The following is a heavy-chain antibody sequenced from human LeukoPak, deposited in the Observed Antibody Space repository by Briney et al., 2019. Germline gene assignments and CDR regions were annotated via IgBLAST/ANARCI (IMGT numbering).Heavy chain of an antibody. CDR1: GGSFSGYY. V-gene: IGHV4-34*01. D-gene: IGHD1-14*01. Sequence: PSGTLSLTCAVYGGSFSGYYWSWIRQPPGKGLEWIGEINHSGSTNYNPSLKSRVTISVDTSKNQFSLKLSSVTAADTAVYYCARGSSRYGVLDYWGQGTLVTVSS. J-gene: IGHJ4*02. CDR2: INHSGST. CDR3: ARGSSRYGVLDY.